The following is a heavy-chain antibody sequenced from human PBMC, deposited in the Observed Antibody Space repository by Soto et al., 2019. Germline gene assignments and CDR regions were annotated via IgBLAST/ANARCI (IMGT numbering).Heavy chain of an antibody. V-gene: IGHV4-34*01. Sequence: SETLSLTCAVYGGSFSGYYWSWIRQPPGKGLEWIGEINHSGSTNYNPSLKSRVTISVDTSKNQFSLKLSSVTAADTAVYYCARRVLLWFGELFRWFDPWGQGTLVTVSS. D-gene: IGHD3-10*01. CDR1: GGSFSGYY. CDR2: INHSGST. CDR3: ARRVLLWFGELFRWFDP. J-gene: IGHJ5*02.